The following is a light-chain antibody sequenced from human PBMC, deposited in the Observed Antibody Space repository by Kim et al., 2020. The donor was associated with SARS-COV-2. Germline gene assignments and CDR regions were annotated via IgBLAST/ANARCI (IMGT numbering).Light chain of an antibody. CDR1: NIGSKS. Sequence: SYELTQPPSVSVAPGKTAKITCGGKNIGSKSVHWYQQKPGQAPVLVIYYDSDRPSGIPERFSGSNSGTTATLTISRVEAGDEADYYCQVWDSSSDHVIFGGGTQLTVL. CDR2: YDS. J-gene: IGLJ2*01. CDR3: QVWDSSSDHVI. V-gene: IGLV3-21*04.